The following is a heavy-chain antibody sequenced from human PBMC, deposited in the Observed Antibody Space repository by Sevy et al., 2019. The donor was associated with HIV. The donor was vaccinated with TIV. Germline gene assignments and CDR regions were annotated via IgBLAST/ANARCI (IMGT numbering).Heavy chain of an antibody. V-gene: IGHV3-73*01. J-gene: IGHJ6*02. CDR1: GFTFSGSA. Sequence: GGSLRLSCAASGFTFSGSAMHWVRQASGKGREWVGRIRSKANSYATAFPSSVKGRFTISRDDSKNTAYLQMNSLKTEATAVYYCTRRTRNPEYEYGMDVWGQGTTVTVSS. CDR3: TRRTRNPEYEYGMDV. D-gene: IGHD1-1*01. CDR2: IRSKANSYAT.